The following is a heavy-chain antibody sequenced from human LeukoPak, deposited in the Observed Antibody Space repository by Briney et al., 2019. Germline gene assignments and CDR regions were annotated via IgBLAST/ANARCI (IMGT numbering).Heavy chain of an antibody. D-gene: IGHD1-14*01. CDR2: INHSGST. Sequence: PSETLSLTCAVYGGSFSGYYWSWIRQPPGKGLEWIGEINHSGSTNYNPSLKSRVTISVGTSKNQFSLKLSSVTAADTAVYYCARGLRYRFDPWSQGTLVTVSS. V-gene: IGHV4-34*01. J-gene: IGHJ5*02. CDR3: ARGLRYRFDP. CDR1: GGSFSGYY.